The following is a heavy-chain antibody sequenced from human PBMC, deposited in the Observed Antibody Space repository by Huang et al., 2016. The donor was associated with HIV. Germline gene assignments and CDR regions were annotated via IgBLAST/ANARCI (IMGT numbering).Heavy chain of an antibody. CDR3: AKVASGYDFSARGSDWFDP. CDR1: AFTFRSYA. D-gene: IGHD5-12*01. V-gene: IGHV3-23*01. Sequence: EMQLLEYGGGLVQPGGSLRLSCAASAFTFRSYAMTWVRQARGKGWGWVAARSGSGGNTYYADAGEGLFTSSRENSKNTVYLQMNSLRAEDTAVYYCAKVASGYDFSARGSDWFDPWGQGTLVSVSS. CDR2: RSGSGGNT. J-gene: IGHJ5*02.